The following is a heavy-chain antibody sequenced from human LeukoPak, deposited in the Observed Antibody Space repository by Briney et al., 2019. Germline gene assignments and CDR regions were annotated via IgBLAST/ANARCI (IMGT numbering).Heavy chain of an antibody. CDR1: GYNFTSYY. D-gene: IGHD5-18*01. CDR3: AGYLHFYHRALDV. Sequence: GASVKVSCKASGYNFTSYYMHWVRQAPGQGLEWMGWINPNSGGTNYAQKFEGRVTMTTDTSISTAFLEVSRLRSDDTAVYYCAGYLHFYHRALDVWGQGTTVTVSS. J-gene: IGHJ6*02. CDR2: INPNSGGT. V-gene: IGHV1-2*02.